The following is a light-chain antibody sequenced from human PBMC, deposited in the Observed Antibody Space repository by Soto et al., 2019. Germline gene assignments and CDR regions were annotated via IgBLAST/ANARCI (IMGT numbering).Light chain of an antibody. J-gene: IGKJ4*01. CDR1: QSVSSIY. CDR3: QQYGSSALT. V-gene: IGKV3-20*01. CDR2: VAS. Sequence: EIVLTQSPGTLSLSPGERATLSCRASQSVSSIYLAWYQQKPGQAPRLLIYVASSRPTGIPDRFSGSGSGTDFTLTVSRLEPEDFAMYYCQQYGSSALTFGGVTKVEIK.